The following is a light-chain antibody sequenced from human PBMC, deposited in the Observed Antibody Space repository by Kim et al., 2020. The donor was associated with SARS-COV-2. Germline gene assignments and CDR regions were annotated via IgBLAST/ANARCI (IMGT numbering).Light chain of an antibody. Sequence: GRRVTIHCSGNSSNIGNNYISWYQLVPRTAPNVLIYSNSERPSGVPDRFSGSKSGTSASLAISGRRSEDEADYYCAAWDDSLSGVVFGGGTKLTVL. V-gene: IGLV1-47*02. CDR3: AAWDDSLSGVV. CDR2: SNS. J-gene: IGLJ3*02. CDR1: SSNIGNNY.